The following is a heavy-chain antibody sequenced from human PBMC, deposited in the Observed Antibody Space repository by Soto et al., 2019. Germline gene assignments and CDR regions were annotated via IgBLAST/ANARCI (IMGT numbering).Heavy chain of an antibody. V-gene: IGHV4-39*01. CDR2: IFFTGNI. Sequence: PSETLSLTCTVSCASLSSISYYWGWIRQPPGKGLEWVGSIFFTGNIYYNPSLKSRVTISVDTSRNQFSLMVNSVTAADTAVYYCASRHCSGGSCYNPGFDPWGQGALVTVSS. CDR1: CASLSSISYY. J-gene: IGHJ5*02. D-gene: IGHD2-15*01. CDR3: ASRHCSGGSCYNPGFDP.